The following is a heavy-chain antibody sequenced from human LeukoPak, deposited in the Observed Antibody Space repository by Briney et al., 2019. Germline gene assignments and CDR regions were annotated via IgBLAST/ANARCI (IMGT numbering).Heavy chain of an antibody. CDR2: ISSSGSTM. Sequence: GGSLRLSCEASGFTFKNAWMIWVRQAPGKGLEWVSYISSSGSTMYYTDSVKGRFTISRDNAKDSLYLQMNSLRAEDTAVYYCARDPGSGYEEHFDYWGQGTLVTVSS. J-gene: IGHJ4*02. V-gene: IGHV3-11*01. CDR3: ARDPGSGYEEHFDY. CDR1: GFTFKNAW. D-gene: IGHD5-12*01.